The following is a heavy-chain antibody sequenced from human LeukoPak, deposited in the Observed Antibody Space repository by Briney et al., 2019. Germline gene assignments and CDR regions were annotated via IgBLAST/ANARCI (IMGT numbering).Heavy chain of an antibody. J-gene: IGHJ4*02. V-gene: IGHV3-7*04. D-gene: IGHD4-17*01. CDR2: IKHDGSEK. CDR1: GFSFRSYW. Sequence: GGSLSLSCAASGFSFRSYWMSWGCQAPGKGLEWVANIKHDGSEKNYVESVKGRFTISRDNAKNSLYLQIDSLIAEATAPLYFARDGDDDTPGFDWGPGTLVTVSS. CDR3: ARDGDDDTPGFD.